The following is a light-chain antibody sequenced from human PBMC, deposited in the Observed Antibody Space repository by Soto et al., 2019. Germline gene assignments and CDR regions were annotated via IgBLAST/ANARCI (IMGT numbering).Light chain of an antibody. J-gene: IGKJ4*01. CDR3: QERGAWPRAT. V-gene: IGKV3-11*01. CDR2: TAS. CDR1: RNVGLS. Sequence: EVGLTQSPATHSLSPGEGATLSCMSSRNVGLSFAWYQQKPGQAPRLLIHTASFRATGVPARFSGSGSNTDFTLTISSLEPEDVAVYYCQERGAWPRATFGGGTKVDIK.